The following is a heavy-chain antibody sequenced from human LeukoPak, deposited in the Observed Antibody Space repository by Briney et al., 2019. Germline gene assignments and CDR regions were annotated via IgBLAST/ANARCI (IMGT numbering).Heavy chain of an antibody. D-gene: IGHD1-26*01. CDR2: ISGSGAST. V-gene: IGHV3-23*01. CDR3: AKGPYSESYSDY. CDR1: GFTFSSYA. J-gene: IGHJ4*02. Sequence: GGSLRLSCAASGFTFSSYAMSWVRQAPGNGLEWVSTISGSGASTYYADSVKGRFTISRDNSKNTLYLQMNSLRAEDTAIYYCAKGPYSESYSDYWGQGTLVTVSS.